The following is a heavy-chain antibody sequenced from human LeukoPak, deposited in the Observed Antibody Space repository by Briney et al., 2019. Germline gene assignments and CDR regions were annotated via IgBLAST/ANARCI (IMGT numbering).Heavy chain of an antibody. Sequence: PGGSLRLSCAASGFTFDDYAMHWVRQAPGKGLEWVSGISWNSGSIGYADSVRGRFTISRDNAKNSLYMQMNSLRAEDMALYYCAKGSFYGDYDGLGAFDIWGQGTMVTVSS. J-gene: IGHJ3*02. V-gene: IGHV3-9*03. D-gene: IGHD4-17*01. CDR2: ISWNSGSI. CDR1: GFTFDDYA. CDR3: AKGSFYGDYDGLGAFDI.